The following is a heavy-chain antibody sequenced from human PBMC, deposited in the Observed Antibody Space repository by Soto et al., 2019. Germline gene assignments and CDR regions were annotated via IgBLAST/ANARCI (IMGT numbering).Heavy chain of an antibody. V-gene: IGHV3-64D*08. CDR3: VIDYYCDGMDF. CDR2: ISSNGGST. Sequence: GGSLRLSCSASGFTFISYAMHWVLQAPGKGLEYVSAISSNGGSTYYADSVKGRFTISRDNSKNTLYLQMSSLRAEDTAVYYCVIDYYCDGMDFWGQGTTVTVSS. CDR1: GFTFISYA. J-gene: IGHJ6*02.